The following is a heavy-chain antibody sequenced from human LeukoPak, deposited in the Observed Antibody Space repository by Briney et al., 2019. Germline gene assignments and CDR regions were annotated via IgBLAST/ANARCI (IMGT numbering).Heavy chain of an antibody. CDR2: INRDGSTT. CDR1: GFTFSNYW. Sequence: GGSLRLSCAASGFTFSNYWVHWVRQAPGKGLVWVSRINRDGSTTKYADSVKGRFTVSRDNAKNTLNLQMNSLRAEDTAVYYCARDKKSGESSEIDYWGQGTPVTVSS. V-gene: IGHV3-74*03. D-gene: IGHD3-10*01. CDR3: ARDKKSGESSEIDY. J-gene: IGHJ4*02.